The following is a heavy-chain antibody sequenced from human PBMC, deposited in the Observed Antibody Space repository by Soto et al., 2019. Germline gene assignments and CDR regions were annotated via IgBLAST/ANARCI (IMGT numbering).Heavy chain of an antibody. Sequence: QVQLVQSGAEVKKPGSSVKVSCTTSGDSFISHAITWVRQAPGQGLGWVGGIIPLFGTTNYARRFQGRVTITADATTSTAYMELSSLRSDDTAFYYCARDKGRLGFDYWGQGTLVFVSS. CDR2: IIPLFGTT. CDR1: GDSFISHA. V-gene: IGHV1-69*01. D-gene: IGHD3-9*01. CDR3: ARDKGRLGFDY. J-gene: IGHJ4*02.